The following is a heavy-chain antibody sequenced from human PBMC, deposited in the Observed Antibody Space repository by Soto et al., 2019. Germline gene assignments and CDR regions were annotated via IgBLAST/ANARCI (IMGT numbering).Heavy chain of an antibody. V-gene: IGHV3-7*03. J-gene: IGHJ4*02. CDR2: IKEDGREM. CDR3: ARGTPTPGVDY. D-gene: IGHD7-27*01. CDR1: GFTFSSYW. Sequence: EVQLVESGGALVQPGGSLRLSCAASGFTFSSYWMSWVRQAPGKGLEWVANIKEDGREMYSVDSVKGRFTVSRDNAKNSLYLQMDRLRAEDTALYYCARGTPTPGVDYWGQGNLVTVSS.